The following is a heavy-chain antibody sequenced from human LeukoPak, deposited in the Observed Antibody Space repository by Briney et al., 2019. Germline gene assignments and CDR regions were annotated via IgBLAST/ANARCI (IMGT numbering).Heavy chain of an antibody. D-gene: IGHD5-12*01. J-gene: IGHJ4*02. CDR1: GVTLSNYA. V-gene: IGHV3-7*01. CDR3: ARDGQEENGCIQWNY. CDR2: IKQDGSEK. Sequence: GGSLRLSCVASGVTLSNYAMSWARQAPGKGLEWVANIKQDGSEKYSVDSVKGRFTISRDNAKNSLFLQMNSLRVEDTAVYYCARDGQEENGCIQWNYWGQGTLVTVSS.